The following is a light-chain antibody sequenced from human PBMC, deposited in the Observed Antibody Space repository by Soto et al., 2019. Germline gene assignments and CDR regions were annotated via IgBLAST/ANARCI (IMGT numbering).Light chain of an antibody. V-gene: IGKV1-5*01. CDR2: AAS. CDR1: QSISTY. J-gene: IGKJ1*01. Sequence: DIQMTQSPSSLSASVGDRVTITCRASQSISTYLNWYQQKAGLAPKLLIYAASSLQSGVPSRFSGSGSGTEFTLTISSLQPDDFATYYGQQYNSYSPTFGQGTKV. CDR3: QQYNSYSPT.